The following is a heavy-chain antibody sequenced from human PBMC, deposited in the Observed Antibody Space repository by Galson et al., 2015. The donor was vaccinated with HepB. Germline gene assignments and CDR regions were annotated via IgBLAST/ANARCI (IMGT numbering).Heavy chain of an antibody. CDR2: ISTNGANI. Sequence: SLRLSCAASGFTFSRHTMSWVRQTPGQGLQWLSYISTNGANIHYADSVKGRFTVARDNAKNTMLLQMNSLRAEDTAVYYCATVLFGSGAYWTFEMWGQGTLVTVSS. CDR1: GFTFSRHT. D-gene: IGHD2-15*01. CDR3: ATVLFGSGAYWTFEM. V-gene: IGHV3-48*04. J-gene: IGHJ3*02.